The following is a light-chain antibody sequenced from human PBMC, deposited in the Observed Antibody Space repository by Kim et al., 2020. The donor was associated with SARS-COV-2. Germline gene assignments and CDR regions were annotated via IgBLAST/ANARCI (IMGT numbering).Light chain of an antibody. Sequence: GKTVTLSCTRSGGSIASNYVQWYQQRPGSAPTTVIYEDNQRPSGVPDRFSGSIDSSSNSASLTISGLKTEDEADYYCQSYDSSKWVFGGGTQLTVL. CDR1: GGSIASNY. J-gene: IGLJ3*02. CDR3: QSYDSSKWV. V-gene: IGLV6-57*03. CDR2: EDN.